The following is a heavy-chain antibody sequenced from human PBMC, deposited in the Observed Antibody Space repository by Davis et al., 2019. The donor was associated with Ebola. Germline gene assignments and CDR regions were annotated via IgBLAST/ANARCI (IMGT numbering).Heavy chain of an antibody. D-gene: IGHD5-18*01. Sequence: PGGSLRLSCAASGFTFSGSAIHWVRQASGKGLEWVGHIRSKANSYATAYAASVKGRFTISRDDSKNTAYLQMNSLKTEDTAVYYCTCVDTAPWWFDPWGQGTLVTVSS. CDR1: GFTFSGSA. CDR3: TCVDTAPWWFDP. J-gene: IGHJ5*02. CDR2: IRSKANSYAT. V-gene: IGHV3-73*01.